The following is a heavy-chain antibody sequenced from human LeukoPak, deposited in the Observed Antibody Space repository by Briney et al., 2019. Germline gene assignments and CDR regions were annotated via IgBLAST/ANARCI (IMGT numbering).Heavy chain of an antibody. CDR1: GFTVSSNY. D-gene: IGHD3-10*01. Sequence: GGSLRLSCAASGFTVSSNYMSWVRQAPGKGLEWVSVIYSGGSTYYADSVKGRFTISRDNSKNTLYLQMNSLRAEDTAVYYCARDYYGSGSFGYYYMDVWGKGTTVTISS. V-gene: IGHV3-53*01. CDR3: ARDYYGSGSFGYYYMDV. J-gene: IGHJ6*03. CDR2: IYSGGST.